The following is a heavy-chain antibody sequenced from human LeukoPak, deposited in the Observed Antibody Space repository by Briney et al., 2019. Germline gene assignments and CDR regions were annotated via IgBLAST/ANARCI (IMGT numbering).Heavy chain of an antibody. CDR3: AKSGSQWLVED. CDR2: IYSGGST. J-gene: IGHJ4*02. D-gene: IGHD6-19*01. V-gene: IGHV3-66*01. Sequence: PGGALRLSCAASGFTVSSNYMSWVRQAPGKGLEWVSVIYSGGSTYYADSVKGRFTISRDNSKNTLYLQMNSLRAEDTAVYYCAKSGSQWLVEDWGQGTLVTVSS. CDR1: GFTVSSNY.